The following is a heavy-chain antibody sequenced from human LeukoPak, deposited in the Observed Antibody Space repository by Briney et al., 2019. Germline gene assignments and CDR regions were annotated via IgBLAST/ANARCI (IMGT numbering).Heavy chain of an antibody. V-gene: IGHV1-8*01. CDR1: GYTFTNYD. CDR3: ARDQEGFDY. CDR2: MNPNSGNT. Sequence: ASVKVSCKPSGYTFTNYDINWVRQATGQGLEWMGWMNPNSGNTGYAQKFQGRVTVTRDTSTSTVHMELSGLRSEDTAVYYCARDQEGFDYWGQGTLVTVSS. J-gene: IGHJ4*02.